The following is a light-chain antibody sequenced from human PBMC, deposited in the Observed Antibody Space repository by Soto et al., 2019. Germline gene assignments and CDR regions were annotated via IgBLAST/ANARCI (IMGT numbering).Light chain of an antibody. CDR2: ANS. Sequence: QSVLTQPPSVSGAPGQRVTISCTGSSSNFGAGYDVHWYQQLPGTAPKLLIYANSNRPSGVPDRFSGSKSGTSSSLAITGLQAEDDADYYCQSYDSSLSGWVFGGGTKVTVL. CDR3: QSYDSSLSGWV. CDR1: SSNFGAGYD. J-gene: IGLJ3*02. V-gene: IGLV1-40*01.